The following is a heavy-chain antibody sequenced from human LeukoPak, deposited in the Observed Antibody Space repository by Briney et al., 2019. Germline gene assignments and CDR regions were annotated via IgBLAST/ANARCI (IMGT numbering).Heavy chain of an antibody. CDR2: IYYSGST. CDR1: GGSISTSNYY. CDR3: ARNRYYYGSRNYGVPNWFDP. V-gene: IGHV4-39*01. Sequence: SETLSLTCTVSGGSISTSNYYWGWIRQPPGKGLEWIGSIYYSGSTYYKPSLKSRVTISVHTSKNQFSLRLSSVTAADTAVYYCARNRYYYGSRNYGVPNWFDPWGQGTLVTVSS. J-gene: IGHJ5*02. D-gene: IGHD3-10*01.